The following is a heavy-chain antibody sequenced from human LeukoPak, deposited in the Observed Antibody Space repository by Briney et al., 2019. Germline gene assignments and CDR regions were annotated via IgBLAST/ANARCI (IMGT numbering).Heavy chain of an antibody. CDR3: ARAGEGITIFGVVIKEAGWFDP. CDR1: GFTFSSYA. J-gene: IGHJ5*02. Sequence: GSLRLSCAASGFTFSSYAMHWVRQAPGKGLEWVAVISYDGSNKYYADSVKGRFTISRDNSKNTLYLQMNSLRAEDTAVYYCARAGEGITIFGVVIKEAGWFDPWGQGTLVTVSS. V-gene: IGHV3-30-3*01. CDR2: ISYDGSNK. D-gene: IGHD3-3*01.